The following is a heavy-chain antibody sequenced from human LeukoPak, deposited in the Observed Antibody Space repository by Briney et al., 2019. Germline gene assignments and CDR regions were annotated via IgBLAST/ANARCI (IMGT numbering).Heavy chain of an antibody. CDR3: ARLIAAAGLDYFDY. V-gene: IGHV4-59*08. D-gene: IGHD6-13*01. J-gene: IGHJ4*02. Sequence: SETLSLTCTVSGGSISSYYWSWIRQPPGKGLEWIGYIYYSRSTNYNPSLKSRVTISVDTSKNQFSLKLSSVTAADTAVYYCARLIAAAGLDYFDYWGQGTLVTVSS. CDR1: GGSISSYY. CDR2: IYYSRST.